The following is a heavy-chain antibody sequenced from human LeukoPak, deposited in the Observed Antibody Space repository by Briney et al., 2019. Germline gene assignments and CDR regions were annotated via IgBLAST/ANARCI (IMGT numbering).Heavy chain of an antibody. D-gene: IGHD3-22*01. CDR2: ISGSGSYI. CDR3: ARGALYDSSGNRYFQP. Sequence: GGSLRLSCAASGFSFNIYTMNWVRQAPGKGLEWVSSISGSGSYISQADSLKGRFTISRDNAQNSLYLQMNSLRAEDTAVYYCARGALYDSSGNRYFQPWGQGTLVTVSS. J-gene: IGHJ1*01. V-gene: IGHV3-21*01. CDR1: GFSFNIYT.